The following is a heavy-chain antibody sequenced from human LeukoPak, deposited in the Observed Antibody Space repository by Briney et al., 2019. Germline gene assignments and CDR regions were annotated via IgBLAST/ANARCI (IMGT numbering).Heavy chain of an antibody. CDR1: GYTFTGYY. J-gene: IGHJ4*02. V-gene: IGHV1-2*02. Sequence: ASVKVSCKASGYTFTGYYMHWVRQAPGQGLEWMGWINPNSGGTNYAQKFQGRVTMTRDTSISTAYVELSRLRSDDTAVYYCARGEYYDFWSASYYFDYWGQGTLVTVSS. CDR2: INPNSGGT. D-gene: IGHD3-3*01. CDR3: ARGEYYDFWSASYYFDY.